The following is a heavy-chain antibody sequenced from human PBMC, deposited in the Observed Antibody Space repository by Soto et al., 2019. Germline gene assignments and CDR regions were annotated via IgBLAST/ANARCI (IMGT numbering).Heavy chain of an antibody. J-gene: IGHJ6*02. Sequence: GASVKVSCKASGYTFSSYGISWVRRAPGQGLEWMGWISVYNGNTDYAQNLQGRVTMTTDTSTSTAYMELRSLRSDDTAVYYCARDCISCSTYYYYGMDVWGQGTTVTVSS. D-gene: IGHD2-2*01. CDR3: ARDCISCSTYYYYGMDV. CDR2: ISVYNGNT. V-gene: IGHV1-18*01. CDR1: GYTFSSYG.